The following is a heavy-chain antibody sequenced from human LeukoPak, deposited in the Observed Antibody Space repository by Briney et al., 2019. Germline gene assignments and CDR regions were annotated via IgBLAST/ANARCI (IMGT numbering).Heavy chain of an antibody. D-gene: IGHD5-12*01. CDR3: ARADAVDIVGAIDFDF. V-gene: IGHV1-2*02. CDR2: INPNAGGT. J-gene: IGHJ4*02. Sequence: ASVKVSCKASGYTFTDYYMHWARQAPGQGLEWMGWINPNAGGTNNARKFQGRVTMARDTSISTAYMELSRVRSDDTAVYYCARADAVDIVGAIDFDFWGQGTLVSVSS. CDR1: GYTFTDYY.